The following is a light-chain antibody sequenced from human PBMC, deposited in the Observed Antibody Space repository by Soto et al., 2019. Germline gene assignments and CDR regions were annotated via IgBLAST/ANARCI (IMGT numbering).Light chain of an antibody. J-gene: IGKJ1*01. CDR2: DAS. Sequence: EIVLTQSPATLSLSPGERATLSCRASQSVGSYLAWYQQKPGQAPRLLIYDASNRATGIPARFSGSGSGTDFTLTFSSIEPEAFAVYYCQLRSNWPPTWTFGQGPKVEIK. V-gene: IGKV3-11*01. CDR3: QLRSNWPPTWT. CDR1: QSVGSY.